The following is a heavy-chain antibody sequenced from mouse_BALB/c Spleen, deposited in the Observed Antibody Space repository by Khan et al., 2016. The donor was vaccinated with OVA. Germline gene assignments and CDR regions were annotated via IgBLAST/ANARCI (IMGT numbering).Heavy chain of an antibody. V-gene: IGHV2-6-1*01. J-gene: IGHJ4*01. D-gene: IGHD2-10*01. CDR2: IWSDGSA. CDR1: GFSLTNYG. CDR3: ARQPYYHYYIMDY. Sequence: VKLLESGPGLVAPSQSLSITCTISGFSLTNYGVHWVRQPPGKGLEWLVVIWSDGSATYNSALKSRLSISKDNSKNQVFLKMNSLQTDDTAMYYGARQPYYHYYIMDYWGQGTSVTVSS.